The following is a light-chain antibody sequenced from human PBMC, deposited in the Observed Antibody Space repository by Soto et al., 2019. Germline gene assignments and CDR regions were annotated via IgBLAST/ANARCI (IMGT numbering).Light chain of an antibody. CDR3: QQYGNSPPST. CDR2: GAS. CDR1: QSVSSSY. J-gene: IGKJ2*02. Sequence: EIVLTQSPGTLSLSPGERATLSCRASQSVSSSYLAWYQQKPGQAPRLLIYGASSRATGIPDRFSGSGSGTDFTLTISRLEPEDFGVYFCQQYGNSPPSTFGQGTEVEIK. V-gene: IGKV3-20*01.